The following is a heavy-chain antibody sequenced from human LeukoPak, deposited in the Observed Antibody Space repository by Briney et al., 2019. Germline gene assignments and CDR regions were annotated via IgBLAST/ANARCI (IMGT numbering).Heavy chain of an antibody. V-gene: IGHV4-34*01. CDR2: VNHSGST. CDR1: GGSFGGYL. J-gene: IGHJ4*02. D-gene: IGHD3-22*01. CDR3: ARGPPLAYYGTGGYYFFDY. Sequence: PSETLSLTCSAYGGSFGGYLWSWIRQPPGEGLEWIGEVNHSGSTNYNPSLKSRVTISVDTSRTQFSLNLRSVTAADTAVYYCARGPPLAYYGTGGYYFFDYWGQGILVTVSP.